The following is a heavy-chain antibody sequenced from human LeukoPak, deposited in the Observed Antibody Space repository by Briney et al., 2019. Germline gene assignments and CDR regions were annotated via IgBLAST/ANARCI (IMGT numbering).Heavy chain of an antibody. V-gene: IGHV4-39*07. CDR2: IYYSGST. Sequence: SETLSLTCTVSGGSISSSSYYWGWIRQPPGKGLEWIGSIYYSGSTYYNPSLKSRVTISVDTSKNQFSLKLSSVTAADTAVYYCARKPSCVVPADYYFDYWGQGTLVTVSS. J-gene: IGHJ4*02. CDR1: GGSISSSSYY. D-gene: IGHD2-2*01. CDR3: ARKPSCVVPADYYFDY.